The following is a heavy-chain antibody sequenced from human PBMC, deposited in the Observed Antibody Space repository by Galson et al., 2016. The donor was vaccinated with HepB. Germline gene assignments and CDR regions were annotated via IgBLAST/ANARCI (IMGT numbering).Heavy chain of an antibody. CDR2: ISSSSRTT. V-gene: IGHV3-48*02. J-gene: IGHJ6*02. Sequence: SLRLSCAASGFTFSTYNMDWVRQAPGKGLEWVSYISSSSRTTYYTESVKGRFTISRDNTKNSLYLQMNSLRDEDTAMYYCARAQQGLAVAGAFYYGVDVWGQGTTVTVSS. CDR1: GFTFSTYN. CDR3: ARAQQGLAVAGAFYYGVDV. D-gene: IGHD6-19*01.